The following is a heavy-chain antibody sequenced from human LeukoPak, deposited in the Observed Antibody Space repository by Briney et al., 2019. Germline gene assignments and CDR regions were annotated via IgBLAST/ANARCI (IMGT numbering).Heavy chain of an antibody. CDR2: ISSSGSTI. CDR3: ARVSVLYPDAFNI. D-gene: IGHD2-2*02. V-gene: IGHV3-11*04. J-gene: IGHJ3*02. Sequence: GGSLRLFCAASGFTFSDYYISWIRQAPGKGLEWVSYISSSGSTIYYADSVKGRFTISRDNAKNSLYLQMNSLRAEDTAVYYCARVSVLYPDAFNIWGQGTLVTVSS. CDR1: GFTFSDYY.